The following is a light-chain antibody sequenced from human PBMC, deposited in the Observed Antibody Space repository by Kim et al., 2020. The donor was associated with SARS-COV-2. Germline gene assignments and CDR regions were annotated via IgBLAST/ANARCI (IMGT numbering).Light chain of an antibody. V-gene: IGLV1-40*01. CDR2: GNT. Sequence: VNMSCTGSSSNIGAPYDVHWYQQLPGTAPKRLIYGNTNRPSGIPDRFSGSKSGTSASLAITGLQAEDEADYYCQSYDSSLSGYVFGTGTKVTVL. CDR1: SSNIGAPYD. J-gene: IGLJ1*01. CDR3: QSYDSSLSGYV.